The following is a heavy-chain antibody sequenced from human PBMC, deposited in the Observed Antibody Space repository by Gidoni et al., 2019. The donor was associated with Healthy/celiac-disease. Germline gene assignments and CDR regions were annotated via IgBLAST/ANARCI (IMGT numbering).Heavy chain of an antibody. J-gene: IGHJ4*02. CDR2: IYYSGST. V-gene: IGHV4-59*08. CDR3: ARHRYNRQLWSYPHPTYFDY. Sequence: QVQLQASGPGLVKPSETLSLTCTVSGGSISSSYWSWIRQPPGKGLEWIGYIYYSGSTNYNPSLKSRVTISVDTSKNQFSLKLSSVTAADTAVYYCARHRYNRQLWSYPHPTYFDYWGQGTLVTVSS. CDR1: GGSISSSY. D-gene: IGHD5-18*01.